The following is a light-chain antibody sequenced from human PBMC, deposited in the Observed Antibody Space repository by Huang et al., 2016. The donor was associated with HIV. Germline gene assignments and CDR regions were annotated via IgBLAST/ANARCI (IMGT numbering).Light chain of an antibody. CDR2: WAS. V-gene: IGKV4-1*01. CDR3: QQYYTTPFT. Sequence: DIVMTQSPDSLAVPLGERATINCKSSQNVLYSSNNKSFLAWYQHKPRQPPKLLIYWASIRESGVPDRFSGSGSGADFTLTISNLQAEDVAIYYCQQYYTTPFTFGQGTRLEI. CDR1: QNVLYSSNNKSF. J-gene: IGKJ2*01.